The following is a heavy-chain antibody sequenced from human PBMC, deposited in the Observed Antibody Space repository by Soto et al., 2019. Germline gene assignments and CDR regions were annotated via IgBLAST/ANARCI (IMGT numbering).Heavy chain of an antibody. CDR3: ARRAVAGLEGEDY. Sequence: SETLSLTCTVSGGSISSSSYYRGWIRQPPGKGLEWIGSIYYSGSTYYNPSLKSRVTISVDTSKNQFSLKLSSVTAADTAVYYCARRAVAGLEGEDYWGQGTLVTV. V-gene: IGHV4-39*01. CDR1: GGSISSSSYY. CDR2: IYYSGST. D-gene: IGHD6-19*01. J-gene: IGHJ4*02.